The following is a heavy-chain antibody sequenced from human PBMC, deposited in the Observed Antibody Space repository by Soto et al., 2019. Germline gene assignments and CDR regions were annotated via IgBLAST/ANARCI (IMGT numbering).Heavy chain of an antibody. CDR3: AREYYYTMDV. CDR2: IDSSTKYM. CDR1: GFTFRDYY. V-gene: IGHV3-11*05. Sequence: QVQLVESGGGLVRPGGSLRLSCEASGFTFRDYYMTWFRQDPGKGLEWLSYIDSSTKYMNYADSVKGRFTISRDNAKNSLYLQMNSLRADDTAVYYCAREYYYTMDVWGQGTMVTVSS. J-gene: IGHJ6*02.